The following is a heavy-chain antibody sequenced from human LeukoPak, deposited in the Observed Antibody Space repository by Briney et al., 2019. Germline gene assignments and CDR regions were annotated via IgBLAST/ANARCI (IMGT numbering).Heavy chain of an antibody. V-gene: IGHV4-4*07. CDR1: GGSISNYY. Sequence: SETLSLTCTVSGGSISNYYWNWIRQPAGKEPEWIGRIYISGATNFNPSLKSRLTMSVDSSKNQFSLKLSSVTAADTAVYHCTRDPFRSSFDSWGQGTLVTVSS. J-gene: IGHJ4*02. D-gene: IGHD1-26*01. CDR3: TRDPFRSSFDS. CDR2: IYISGAT.